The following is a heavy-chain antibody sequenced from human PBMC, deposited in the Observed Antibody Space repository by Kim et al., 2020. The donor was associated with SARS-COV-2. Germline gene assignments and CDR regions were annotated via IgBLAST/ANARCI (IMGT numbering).Heavy chain of an antibody. CDR3: TRAPSISIFGVVAFLDV. CDR2: IYYSGST. J-gene: IGHJ6*02. V-gene: IGHV4-59*01. Sequence: SETLSLTCTVSGGSISSYYWSWIRQPPGKGLEWIGYIYYSGSTNYNPSPKSRVTISVDTSKNQFSLKLSSVTAADTAVYYCTRAPSISIFGVVAFLDVWGQGNTVTVS. D-gene: IGHD3-3*01. CDR1: GGSISSYY.